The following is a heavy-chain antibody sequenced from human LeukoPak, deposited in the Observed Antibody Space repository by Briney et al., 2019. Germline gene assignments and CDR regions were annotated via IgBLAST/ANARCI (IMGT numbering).Heavy chain of an antibody. J-gene: IGHJ4*02. CDR2: IYYSGST. CDR1: GGSISSYY. D-gene: IGHD4-23*01. Sequence: SETLSLTCTVSGGSISSYYWSWIRQPPRKGLEWIGYIYYSGSTNYNPSLKSRVTISVDTSKNQFSLKLSSVTAADTAVYYCARLIDYGGNSGFDYWGQGTLVTVSS. CDR3: ARLIDYGGNSGFDY. V-gene: IGHV4-59*01.